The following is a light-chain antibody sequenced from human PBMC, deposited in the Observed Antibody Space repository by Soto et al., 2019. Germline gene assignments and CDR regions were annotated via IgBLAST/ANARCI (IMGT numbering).Light chain of an antibody. CDR3: QQRSNWPPIT. CDR2: GAS. Sequence: EIVLTQSPFTLRLSPGERATLSCRASQSVSSSYLAWYQQKPGQAPRLLIYGASNRATGIPARFSGSGSGTDFTLTISSLGPEDFAVYYCQQRSNWPPITFGQGTRLEIK. V-gene: IGKV3D-20*02. CDR1: QSVSSSY. J-gene: IGKJ5*01.